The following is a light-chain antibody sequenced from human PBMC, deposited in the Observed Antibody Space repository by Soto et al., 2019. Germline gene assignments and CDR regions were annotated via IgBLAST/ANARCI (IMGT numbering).Light chain of an antibody. Sequence: EIVLTQSPATLSLSPGERATLSCRASQSVSIYLAWYQQKPGQAPRLLIYDASNRATGIPARFSGSGSETDFTLTISSLEPDEFAVYYCQQRSNGPRLTVGGGTKVEIK. CDR2: DAS. J-gene: IGKJ4*01. CDR3: QQRSNGPRLT. V-gene: IGKV3-11*01. CDR1: QSVSIY.